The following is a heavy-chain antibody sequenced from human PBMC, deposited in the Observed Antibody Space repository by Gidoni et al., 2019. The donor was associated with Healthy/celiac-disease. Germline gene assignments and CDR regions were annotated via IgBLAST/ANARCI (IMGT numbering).Heavy chain of an antibody. V-gene: IGHV4-39*01. CDR1: GGSISSSSYY. J-gene: IGHJ3*02. CDR2: IYYSGST. CDR3: ARRCLSDAFDI. Sequence: QLQLQESGPGLVKPSETLSLPCTVSGGSISSSSYYWGWIRQPPGKGLEWIGSIYYSGSTYYNPSLKSRVTISVDTSKNQFSLKLSSVTAADTAVYYCARRCLSDAFDIWGQGTMVTVSS.